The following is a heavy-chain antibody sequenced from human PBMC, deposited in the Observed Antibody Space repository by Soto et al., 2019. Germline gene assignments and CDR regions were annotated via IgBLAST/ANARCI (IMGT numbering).Heavy chain of an antibody. Sequence: SETLSLTCTVAGGSISSSSYYWGWIRQPPGKGLEWIGSIYYSGSTYYNPSPKSRVTISVDTSKNQFSLKLSSVTAADTAVYYCARRERLAVAGSGFDYWGQGTLVTVSS. J-gene: IGHJ4*02. V-gene: IGHV4-39*01. CDR3: ARRERLAVAGSGFDY. CDR2: IYYSGST. CDR1: GGSISSSSYY. D-gene: IGHD6-19*01.